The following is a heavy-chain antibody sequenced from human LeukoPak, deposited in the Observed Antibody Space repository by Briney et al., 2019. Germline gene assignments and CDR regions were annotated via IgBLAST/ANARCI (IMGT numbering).Heavy chain of an antibody. V-gene: IGHV1-2*02. Sequence: ASVKVSCKSSGYTFTAYQMHWVRQAPGQGLEWVGWINPNSGGSNYAQRFQGRVTVTRDTSINTAYMELSRLRPDDMAVYYCARVKLITGFDYWGQGTLVTVSS. D-gene: IGHD3-22*01. CDR1: GYTFTAYQ. CDR2: INPNSGGS. J-gene: IGHJ4*02. CDR3: ARVKLITGFDY.